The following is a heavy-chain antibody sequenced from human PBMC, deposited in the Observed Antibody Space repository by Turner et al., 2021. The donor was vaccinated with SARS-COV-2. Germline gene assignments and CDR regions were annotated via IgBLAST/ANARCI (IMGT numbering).Heavy chain of an antibody. J-gene: IGHJ4*02. Sequence: QVQLVQSGADVKKPGSSVQVSCKASGGTFISYAITWVRQAPGQGLEWMGGIIPIFGTANYAQKFQGRVTITADDSTSTAYMELSSLRSEDTAVYYCARISAYDSSGYYFDYWGQGTLVTVSS. D-gene: IGHD3-22*01. CDR2: IIPIFGTA. CDR3: ARISAYDSSGYYFDY. V-gene: IGHV1-69*01. CDR1: GGTFISYA.